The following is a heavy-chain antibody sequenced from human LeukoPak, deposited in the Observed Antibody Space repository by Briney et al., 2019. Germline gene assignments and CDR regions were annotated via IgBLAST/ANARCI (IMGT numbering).Heavy chain of an antibody. CDR3: AKTVAGYWYFDL. CDR1: GGSISHYF. V-gene: IGHV4-59*08. J-gene: IGHJ2*01. D-gene: IGHD6-19*01. CDR2: IYYSGST. Sequence: SETRSLTCTVSGGSISHYFWSWIRQPPGKALEWIGYIYYSGSTNYNPSLKSRVTISVDTSKNQFSLKLSSVTAADTAVYYCAKTVAGYWYFDLWGRGTLVTVSS.